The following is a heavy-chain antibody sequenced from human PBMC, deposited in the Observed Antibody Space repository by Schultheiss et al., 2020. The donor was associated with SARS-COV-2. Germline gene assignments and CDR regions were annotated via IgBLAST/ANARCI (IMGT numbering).Heavy chain of an antibody. Sequence: ASVKVSCKASGFSMTTYAITWVRQAPGQGLEWMGWSDFNNGNTKYAQKFQGRVTLTTDTSTNTAYMELRSVRSDDTAFYYCARIDYGERDSWFDPWGQGTLVTVSS. J-gene: IGHJ5*02. CDR2: SDFNNGNT. CDR3: ARIDYGERDSWFDP. D-gene: IGHD4-17*01. V-gene: IGHV1-18*01. CDR1: GFSMTTYA.